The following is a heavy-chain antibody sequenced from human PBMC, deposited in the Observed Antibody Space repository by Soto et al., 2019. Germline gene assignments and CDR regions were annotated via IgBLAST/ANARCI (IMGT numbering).Heavy chain of an antibody. CDR1: GGSFSGYY. Sequence: NPSETLSLTCAVYGGSFSGYYWSWIRQPPGKGLEWIGEINHSGSTNYNPSLKSRVTISVDTSKNQFSLKLSSVTAADTAVYYCARDSAYGDFDAFDIWGQGTMVTVSS. J-gene: IGHJ3*02. CDR3: ARDSAYGDFDAFDI. D-gene: IGHD4-17*01. CDR2: INHSGST. V-gene: IGHV4-34*01.